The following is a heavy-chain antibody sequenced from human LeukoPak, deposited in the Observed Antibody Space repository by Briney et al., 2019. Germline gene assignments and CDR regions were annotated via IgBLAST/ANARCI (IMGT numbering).Heavy chain of an antibody. V-gene: IGHV3-66*01. J-gene: IGHJ5*02. D-gene: IGHD3-22*01. CDR3: ARFRFGYYDNSAPP. CDR2: IYSRGDT. CDR1: EFIVSINY. Sequence: GGSLRLSCAASEFIVSINYMTWVRQAPGKGLEWVSLIYSRGDTKYADSVKGRFTISRDNAKNTLYLQMNSLRAEDTAVYYCARFRFGYYDNSAPPWGQGTLVTVSS.